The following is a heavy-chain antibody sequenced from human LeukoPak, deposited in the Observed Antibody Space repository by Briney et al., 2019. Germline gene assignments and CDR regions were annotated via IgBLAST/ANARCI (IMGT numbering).Heavy chain of an antibody. CDR1: GFTFSSYA. Sequence: PGGSLRLSCAASGFTFSSYAMSWVRQAPGKGLEWVSAISGSGGSTYYADSVKGRFTISRDNSKNTLYLQMNSLRAEDTAVYYRAKDRGLIVATNLDYRGQGTLVTVSS. CDR2: ISGSGGST. V-gene: IGHV3-23*01. J-gene: IGHJ4*02. D-gene: IGHD5-12*01. CDR3: AKDRGLIVATNLDY.